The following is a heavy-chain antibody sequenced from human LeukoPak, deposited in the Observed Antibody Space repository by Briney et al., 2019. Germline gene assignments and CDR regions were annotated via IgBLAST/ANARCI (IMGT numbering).Heavy chain of an antibody. CDR3: ARERDYGDAGFDY. CDR1: GGSISSSSYY. D-gene: IGHD4-17*01. Sequence: SETLSLTCTVSGGSISSSSYYWGWIRQPPGKGLEWIGSIYYSGSTYYNPSLKSRVTISVDTSKNQFSLKLNSVTAADTAVYYCARERDYGDAGFDYWGQGTPVTVSS. V-gene: IGHV4-39*07. CDR2: IYYSGST. J-gene: IGHJ4*02.